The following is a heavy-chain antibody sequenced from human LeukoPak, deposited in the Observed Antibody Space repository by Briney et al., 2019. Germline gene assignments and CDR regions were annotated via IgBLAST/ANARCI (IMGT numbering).Heavy chain of an antibody. Sequence: SETLSLTCTVSGGSISSSNYFWGWIRHPPGKGLEWIGSISSGGRVYYNSSLKSRVTISVDTSKNQFSLKLTSVTAADTAVYYCALRPAAKPGWFDLWGQGTLVIVSS. CDR1: GGSISSSNYF. CDR2: ISSGGRV. J-gene: IGHJ5*02. D-gene: IGHD2-2*01. CDR3: ALRPAAKPGWFDL. V-gene: IGHV4-39*01.